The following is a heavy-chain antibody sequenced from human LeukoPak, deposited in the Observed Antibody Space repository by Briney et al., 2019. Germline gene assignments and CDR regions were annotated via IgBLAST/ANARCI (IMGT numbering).Heavy chain of an antibody. D-gene: IGHD2-15*01. Sequence: PGGSLRLSCVASGFTFSNYAMNWVRQAPGKGLEWVSGITNVGGTTHYADSVRGRFIISRDNSNNTLFLQMNSLRAEDTAVYFFAKDRRSIVVARCFDYWGRGAVVTVSS. CDR2: ITNVGGTT. J-gene: IGHJ4*02. CDR3: AKDRRSIVVARCFDY. V-gene: IGHV3-23*01. CDR1: GFTFSNYA.